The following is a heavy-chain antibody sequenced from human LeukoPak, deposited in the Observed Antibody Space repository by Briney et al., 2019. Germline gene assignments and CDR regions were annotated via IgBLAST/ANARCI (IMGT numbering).Heavy chain of an antibody. CDR2: IYTSGST. V-gene: IGHV4-4*07. J-gene: IGHJ4*02. Sequence: PSETLSLTCTVSGGSISSYYWSWIRQPAGKGLEWIGRIYTSGSTNYNPSLKSRVTMSVDTSKNQFSLKLSSVTAADTAVYYCARGQGAGVLHTEYYFDYWGQGTLVTVSS. D-gene: IGHD2/OR15-2a*01. CDR3: ARGQGAGVLHTEYYFDY. CDR1: GGSISSYY.